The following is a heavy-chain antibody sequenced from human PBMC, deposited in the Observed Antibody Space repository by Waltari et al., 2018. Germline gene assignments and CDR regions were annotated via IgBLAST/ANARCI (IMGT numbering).Heavy chain of an antibody. CDR3: ARGQVVTLSY. D-gene: IGHD2-21*02. CDR2: IYSGGST. Sequence: EEQLLESGGGLVQPGDSLRLSCAGSGFRFSNYWMNWVRQAPGKGLEWVSVIYSGGSTRYADSVKGRFTFSRDKLKNTLDLQMNSLRPEDTAVYYCARGQVVTLSYWGQGTLVTV. J-gene: IGHJ4*02. CDR1: GFRFSNYW. V-gene: IGHV3-66*02.